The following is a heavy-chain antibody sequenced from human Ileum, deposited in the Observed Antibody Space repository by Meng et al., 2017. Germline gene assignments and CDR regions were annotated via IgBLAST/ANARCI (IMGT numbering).Heavy chain of an antibody. V-gene: IGHV4-31*03. Sequence: QLQLQESGPGLVKPSPTLSLTCTVSGGSISSGGYYWSWIRQHPGKGLEWIGYIYYSGTTYYNPSLKSRVTISVDTSKNQFSLKLSSVTAADTAVYYCAREPPAAAGTGADYWGQGTLVTVSS. CDR1: GGSISSGGYY. D-gene: IGHD6-13*01. CDR2: IYYSGTT. J-gene: IGHJ4*02. CDR3: AREPPAAAGTGADY.